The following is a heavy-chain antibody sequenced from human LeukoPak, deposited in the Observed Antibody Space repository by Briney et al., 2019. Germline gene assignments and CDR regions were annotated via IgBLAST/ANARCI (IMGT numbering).Heavy chain of an antibody. CDR3: ARHPYSYGPYYFDY. D-gene: IGHD5-18*01. Sequence: PSETLSLTCTVSGGSISSYYWSWIRQPPGKGLEWIGSIYYSGSTYYNPSLKSRVTISVDTSKNQFSLKLSSVTAADTAVYYCARHPYSYGPYYFDYWGQGTLVTVSS. CDR1: GGSISSYY. V-gene: IGHV4-59*05. CDR2: IYYSGST. J-gene: IGHJ4*02.